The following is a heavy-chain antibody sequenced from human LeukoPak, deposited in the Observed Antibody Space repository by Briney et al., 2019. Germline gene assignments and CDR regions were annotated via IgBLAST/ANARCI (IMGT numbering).Heavy chain of an antibody. CDR3: ARDGYCSGGSCYNHPGYYYYYYMDV. CDR2: INPSGGST. D-gene: IGHD2-15*01. Sequence: GASVTVSCKASGYTFNSYYMHWVRQAPGQGLEWMGIINPSGGSTSYAQKFQGIVTMTRDTSTSTVYMELSSLRSEDTAVYYCARDGYCSGGSCYNHPGYYYYYYMDVWGKGTTVTISS. CDR1: GYTFNSYY. J-gene: IGHJ6*03. V-gene: IGHV1-46*02.